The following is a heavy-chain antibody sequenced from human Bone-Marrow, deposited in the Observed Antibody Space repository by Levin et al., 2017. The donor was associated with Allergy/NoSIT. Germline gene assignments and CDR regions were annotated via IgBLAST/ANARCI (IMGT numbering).Heavy chain of an antibody. CDR3: AREVEDSTTWGWYFDL. CDR2: IGVGGDT. J-gene: IGHJ2*01. Sequence: GGSLRLSCAASGFTFSNSDFHWVRQTTGEGLEWVSAIGVGGDTYYPGSVKGRLTISRENARNSLYLQMNNLRAGDTAVYYCAREVEDSTTWGWYFDLWGRGTLVTVSS. CDR1: GFTFSNSD. D-gene: IGHD7-27*01. V-gene: IGHV3-13*01.